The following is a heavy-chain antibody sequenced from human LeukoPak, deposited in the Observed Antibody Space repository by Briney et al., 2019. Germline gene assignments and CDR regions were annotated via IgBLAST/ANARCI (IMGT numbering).Heavy chain of an antibody. V-gene: IGHV1-69*02. CDR1: GGTFSSYT. Sequence: SVKVSCKASGGTFSSYTISWVRQAPGQELEWMGRIIPILGIANYAQKFQGRVTITADKSTSTAYMELSSLRSEDTAVYYCATPSARKGSYGDYGDFDYWGQGTLVTVSS. CDR2: IIPILGIA. J-gene: IGHJ4*02. CDR3: ATPSARKGSYGDYGDFDY. D-gene: IGHD4-17*01.